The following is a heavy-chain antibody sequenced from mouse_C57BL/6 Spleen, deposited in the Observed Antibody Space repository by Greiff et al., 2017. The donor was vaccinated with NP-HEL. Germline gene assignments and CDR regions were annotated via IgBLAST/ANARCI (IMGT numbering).Heavy chain of an antibody. D-gene: IGHD2-5*01. J-gene: IGHJ2*01. CDR3: ARSRGSNYPYYFDY. CDR1: GYTFTDYN. CDR2: INPNNGGT. Sequence: VQLQQSGPELVKPGASVKIPCKASGYTFTDYNMDWVKQSHGKSLEWIGDINPNNGGTIYNQKFKGKATLTVDKSSSTAYMELRSLTSEDTAVYYCARSRGSNYPYYFDYWGQGTTLTVSS. V-gene: IGHV1-18*01.